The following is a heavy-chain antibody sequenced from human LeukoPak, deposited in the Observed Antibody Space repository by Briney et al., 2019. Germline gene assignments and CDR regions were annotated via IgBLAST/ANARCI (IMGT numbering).Heavy chain of an antibody. Sequence: GGSLRLSCEASGFTFSSYDMHWVRQATGKGLEWVSAIGTAGGTYYPGSVKGRFTISRENAKNSLYLQMNSLRAEDTAVYYCAALGLGIEGNDAFDIWSQGTMVTVSS. CDR2: IGTAGGT. V-gene: IGHV3-13*01. CDR1: GFTFSSYD. D-gene: IGHD7-27*01. CDR3: AALGLGIEGNDAFDI. J-gene: IGHJ3*02.